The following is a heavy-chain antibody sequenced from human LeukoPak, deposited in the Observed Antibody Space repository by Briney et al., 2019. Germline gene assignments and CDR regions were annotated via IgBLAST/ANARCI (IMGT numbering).Heavy chain of an antibody. CDR1: GFTFSNYW. CDR2: IKGDGSST. CDR3: ARGNYHAMDV. J-gene: IGHJ6*02. Sequence: GGSLRLSCAASGFTFSNYWMHWVRHTPGEGLVCVSLIKGDGSSTTYADSVKGRFTISRDNAKNTVYLQMNSLRAEDTAVYYCARGNYHAMDVWGQGTTVAVSS. V-gene: IGHV3-74*01.